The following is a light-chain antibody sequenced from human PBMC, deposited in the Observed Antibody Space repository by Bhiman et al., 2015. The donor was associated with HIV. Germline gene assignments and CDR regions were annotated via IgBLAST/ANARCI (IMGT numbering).Light chain of an antibody. CDR2: RSN. V-gene: IGLV1-44*01. CDR1: SSNIGDST. Sequence: QPVLTQPPSASGTPGQRVTISCSGSSSNIGDSTVNWYQQLPGTAPKLLIYRSNQRPSGVPDRFSGSKSGTSASLAISGLQAEDEADYCQSYDSSLSGRVFGGGTKLTVL. CDR3: QSYDSSLSGRV. J-gene: IGLJ3*02.